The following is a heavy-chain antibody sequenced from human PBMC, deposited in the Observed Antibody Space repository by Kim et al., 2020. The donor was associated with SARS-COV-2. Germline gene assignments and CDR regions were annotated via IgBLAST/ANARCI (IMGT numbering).Heavy chain of an antibody. CDR3: AKDEAFTIFGVVIIPVGAYGMDV. V-gene: IGHV3-30*18. Sequence: GGSLRLSCAASGFTFSSYGMHWVRQAPGKGLEWVAVISYDGSNKYYADSVKGRFTISRDNSKNTLYLQMNSLRAEDTAVYYCAKDEAFTIFGVVIIPVGAYGMDVWGQGTTVTVSS. D-gene: IGHD3-3*01. CDR1: GFTFSSYG. CDR2: ISYDGSNK. J-gene: IGHJ6*02.